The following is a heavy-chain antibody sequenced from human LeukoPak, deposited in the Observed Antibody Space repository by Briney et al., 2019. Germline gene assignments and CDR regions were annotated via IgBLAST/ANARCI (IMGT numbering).Heavy chain of an antibody. CDR1: GFTVSSNY. Sequence: PGGSLRLSCAASGFTVSSNYMSWVRQAPGKGLEWVSVIYSGGSTYYADSVKGRFTISRDNSKNTLYLQMNSLRAEDTAVYYCARVITPSRYMGVWGKGTTVTVSS. D-gene: IGHD3-16*01. CDR3: ARVITPSRYMGV. J-gene: IGHJ6*03. V-gene: IGHV3-53*01. CDR2: IYSGGST.